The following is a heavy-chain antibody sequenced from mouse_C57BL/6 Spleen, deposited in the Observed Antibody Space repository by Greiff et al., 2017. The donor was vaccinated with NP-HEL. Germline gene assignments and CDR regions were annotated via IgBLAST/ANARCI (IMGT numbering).Heavy chain of an antibody. Sequence: QVQLQQPGAELVRPGTSVKLSCKASGYTFTSYWMHWVKQRPGQGLEWIGVIDPSDSYTNYNQKFKGKATLTVDTSSSTAYMQLSSLTSEDAAVYYCALFPAWFAYWGQGTLVTVSA. CDR1: GYTFTSYW. V-gene: IGHV1-59*01. D-gene: IGHD1-1*01. CDR3: ALFPAWFAY. J-gene: IGHJ3*01. CDR2: IDPSDSYT.